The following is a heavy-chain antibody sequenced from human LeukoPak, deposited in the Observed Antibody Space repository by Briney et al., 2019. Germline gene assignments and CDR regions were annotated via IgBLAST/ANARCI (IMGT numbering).Heavy chain of an antibody. CDR2: ISYDGSNK. CDR3: AKSDVGAARPYYYYGMDV. J-gene: IGHJ6*04. CDR1: GFTFSSYG. V-gene: IGHV3-30*18. D-gene: IGHD1-26*01. Sequence: PGRSLRLSCSASGFTFSSYGMHWVRQAPGKGLEWVAVISYDGSNKYYADSVKGRFTISRDNSKNTLYLQMNSLRAEDTAVYYCAKSDVGAARPYYYYGMDVWGKETTVTVSS.